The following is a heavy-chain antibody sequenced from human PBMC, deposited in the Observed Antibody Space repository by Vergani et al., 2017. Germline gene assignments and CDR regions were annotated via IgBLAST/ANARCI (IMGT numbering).Heavy chain of an antibody. CDR2: IYKSGRT. J-gene: IGHJ6*02. D-gene: IGHD1-14*01. CDR3: ARDRVTVVRNQYYGMDV. Sequence: QMQLQESGPGLLKPSQTLSLTCSVSGGSIDGVSSYWTWIRQPAGKGLEWMGRIYKSGRTNYNPSIQSRVTISLDTSKNQFSLNLTSVTAADTGVYFCARDRVTVVRNQYYGMDVWGQGTTVIVSS. V-gene: IGHV4-61*02. CDR1: GGSIDGVSSY.